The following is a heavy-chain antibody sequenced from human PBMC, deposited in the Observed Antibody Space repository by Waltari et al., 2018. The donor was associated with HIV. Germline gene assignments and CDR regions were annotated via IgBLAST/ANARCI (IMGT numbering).Heavy chain of an antibody. D-gene: IGHD3-3*01. CDR2: ISRGGKTA. CDR1: GFTSSDNY. J-gene: IGHJ4*02. CDR3: ARGLYDGWSGFSPDY. Sequence: QAQLVESGGGLVKQGGSLRLSYSALGFTSSDNYLRWIRQAPGKGMRSNSNISRGGKTAHYADSVKGRFTISRDRAKNSLDLQMNTLRAEDAAAYYCARGLYDGWSGFSPDYWGQGTLVSVSS. V-gene: IGHV3-11*01.